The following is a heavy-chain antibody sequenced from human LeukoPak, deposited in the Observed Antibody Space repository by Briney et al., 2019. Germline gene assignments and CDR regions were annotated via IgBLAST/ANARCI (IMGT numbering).Heavy chain of an antibody. V-gene: IGHV3-30*02. D-gene: IGHD1-1*01. CDR1: GFTFSSYA. J-gene: IGHJ4*02. CDR3: AKDLESSLFDY. CDR2: IRYDGSNK. Sequence: PPGGSLRLSCAASGFTFSSYAMSWVRQAPGKGLEWVAFIRYDGSNKYYADSVKGRFTISRDNSKNTLYLQMNSLRAEDTAVYYCAKDLESSLFDYWGQGTLVTVSS.